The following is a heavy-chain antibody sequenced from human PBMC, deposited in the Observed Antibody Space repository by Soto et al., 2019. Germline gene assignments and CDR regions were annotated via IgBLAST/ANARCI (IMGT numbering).Heavy chain of an antibody. CDR2: ISSSSSYI. CDR3: ARGRYYDSRGYQPD. V-gene: IGHV3-21*01. D-gene: IGHD3-22*01. J-gene: IGHJ4*02. Sequence: GGSLRLSCAASGFTFSSYSMNWVRQAPGKGLEWVSSISSSSSYIYYADSVKGRFTISRDNAKNSLYLQMNSLRAEDTAVYYCARGRYYDSRGYQPDWGQGSLVIVSA. CDR1: GFTFSSYS.